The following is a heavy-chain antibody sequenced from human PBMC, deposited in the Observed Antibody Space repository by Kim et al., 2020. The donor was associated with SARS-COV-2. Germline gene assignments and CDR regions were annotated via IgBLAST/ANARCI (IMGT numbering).Heavy chain of an antibody. CDR2: IKQSAYET. J-gene: IGHJ6*02. D-gene: IGHD6-19*01. Sequence: GGSLRLSCAASEFNFDTHWMSWVRQAPGKGLEWVAIIKQSAYETYYVDSVKGRFTISRDNAKNLLFLQMNSLRAEDTAVYYCARGVAVAPHYYYHYGKDVWGQGTTVTVSS. CDR1: EFNFDTHW. CDR3: ARGVAVAPHYYYHYGKDV. V-gene: IGHV3-7*03.